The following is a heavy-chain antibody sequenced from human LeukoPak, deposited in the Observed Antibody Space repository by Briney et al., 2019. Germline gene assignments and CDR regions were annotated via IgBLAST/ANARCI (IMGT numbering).Heavy chain of an antibody. CDR3: ARDLTGGEYFDS. CDR2: TSPSSSYI. D-gene: IGHD3-16*01. J-gene: IGHJ4*02. CDR1: GFTLSSFK. Sequence: PGGSLRLSCATSGFTLSSFKMTWVRQAPGKGLEWVASTSPSSSYISYADSLKGRVTVSRDNAKHSVFLQMSSLRAEDTAVYYCARDLTGGEYFDSWGQGTLVSVSS. V-gene: IGHV3-21*01.